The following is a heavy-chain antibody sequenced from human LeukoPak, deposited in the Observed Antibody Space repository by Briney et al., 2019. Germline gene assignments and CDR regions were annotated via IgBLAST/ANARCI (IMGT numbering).Heavy chain of an antibody. Sequence: GGSLRLSCAASGLTFSGYAMSWVRQAPGKGLEWVSAISGSGGSTYYAYSVKGRFTISRDNSKNTLYLQMHSLRAEATAVYYCAKSFDPYPVRAFDIWGQGTMVTVSS. D-gene: IGHD3-9*01. CDR1: GLTFSGYA. CDR2: ISGSGGST. CDR3: AKSFDPYPVRAFDI. J-gene: IGHJ3*02. V-gene: IGHV3-23*01.